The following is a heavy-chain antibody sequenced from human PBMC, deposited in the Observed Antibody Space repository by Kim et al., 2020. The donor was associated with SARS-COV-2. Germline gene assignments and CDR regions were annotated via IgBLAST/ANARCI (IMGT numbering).Heavy chain of an antibody. D-gene: IGHD6-19*01. CDR3: ARDLRVASSGWRQNPHNYYYGMDV. Sequence: ASVKVSCKASGYTFTSYAMHWVRQAPGQRLEWMGWINAGNGNTKYSQKFQGRVTITRDTSASTAYMELSSLRSEDTAVYYCARDLRVASSGWRQNPHNYYYGMDVWGQGTTVTVSS. CDR1: GYTFTSYA. CDR2: INAGNGNT. V-gene: IGHV1-3*01. J-gene: IGHJ6*02.